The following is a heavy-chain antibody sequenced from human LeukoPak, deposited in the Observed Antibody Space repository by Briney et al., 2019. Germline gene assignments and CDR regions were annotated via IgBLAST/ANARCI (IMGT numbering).Heavy chain of an antibody. CDR2: INHSGST. CDR1: GGSISSGGYY. Sequence: PSQTLSLTCTVSGGSISSGGYYWSWIRQPPGKGLEWIGEINHSGSTNYNPSLKSRVTISVDTSKNQFSLKLSSVTAADTAVYYCARGPPPNVLLWFGESSWGGGLAFDYWGQGTLVTVSS. V-gene: IGHV4-30-2*01. CDR3: ARGPPPNVLLWFGESSWGGGLAFDY. J-gene: IGHJ4*02. D-gene: IGHD3-10*01.